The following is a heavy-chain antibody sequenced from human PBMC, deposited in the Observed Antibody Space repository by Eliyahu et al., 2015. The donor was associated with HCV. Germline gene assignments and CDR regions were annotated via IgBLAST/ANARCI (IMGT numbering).Heavy chain of an antibody. CDR1: GGSITTYY. D-gene: IGHD6-19*01. V-gene: IGHV4-59*01. J-gene: IGHJ5*02. CDR2: IHFSGST. Sequence: QVQLQESGPGLVKPSETLSLTCTVSGGSITTYYWSWIRKPPGKGLGGVGYIHFSGSTNYTPSLKSRVTISLDTSKNQFSLKLTSVTAADTAVYFCASGGGGIAVAGTGGWFDPWGQGTLVTVSS. CDR3: ASGGGGIAVAGTGGWFDP.